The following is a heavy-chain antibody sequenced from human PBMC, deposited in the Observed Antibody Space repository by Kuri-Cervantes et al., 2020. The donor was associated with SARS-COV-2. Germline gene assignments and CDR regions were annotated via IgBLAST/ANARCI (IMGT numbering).Heavy chain of an antibody. CDR3: ARVGSTSCADY. Sequence: GESLKISCAASGFTFSSYSMNWVRQAPRKGLEWVSSISSSSSYIYYADSAKGRFTISRDNAKNSLYLQMNSLRAEDTAVYYCARVGSTSCADYWGQGTLVTVSS. CDR1: GFTFSSYS. D-gene: IGHD2-2*01. CDR2: ISSSSSYI. J-gene: IGHJ4*02. V-gene: IGHV3-21*01.